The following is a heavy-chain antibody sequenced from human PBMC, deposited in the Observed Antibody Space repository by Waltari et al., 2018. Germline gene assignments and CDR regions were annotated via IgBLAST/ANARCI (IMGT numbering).Heavy chain of an antibody. CDR2: INPNSGGK. CDR3: ARDRSHQSGYELYYYMDV. Sequence: QVQLVQSGAEVKKPGASVKVSCKASGYTFTGYYMHWVRQAPGQGLEWMGWINPNSGGKNYAKKFQGRVTRTRETSISTAYMDLSRLRSDDTAVYYCARDRSHQSGYELYYYMDVWGKGTTVTISS. J-gene: IGHJ6*03. CDR1: GYTFTGYY. V-gene: IGHV1-2*02. D-gene: IGHD5-12*01.